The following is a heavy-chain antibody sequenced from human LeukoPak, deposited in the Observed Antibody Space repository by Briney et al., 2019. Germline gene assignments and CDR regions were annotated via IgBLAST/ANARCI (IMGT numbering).Heavy chain of an antibody. V-gene: IGHV3-23*01. J-gene: IGHJ4*02. Sequence: GGSLRLSCAVSGITLSNYGMTWVRQAPGKGLEWVAGISDTGGRTNYADSVKGRFTISRDNPKNTLYLQMNSLRAEDTAVYFCAKRGVVIRVILVGFHKEAYYLDSWDQGALVTVSS. D-gene: IGHD3-22*01. CDR1: GITLSNYG. CDR3: AKRGVVIRVILVGFHKEAYYLDS. CDR2: ISDTGGRT.